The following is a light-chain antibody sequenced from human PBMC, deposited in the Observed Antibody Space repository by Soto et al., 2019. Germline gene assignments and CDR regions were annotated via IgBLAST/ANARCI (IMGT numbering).Light chain of an antibody. CDR1: SGHSSYI. Sequence: QLVLTQSSSASASLGSSVKLTCTLNSGHSSYIIAWHQQQPGKAPRYLMKLEGSGSYNKGSGVPDRFSGSSSGADRYLTIPNLQTVDEADYYCKTWDSNTHGVFGGGTKVTVL. V-gene: IGLV4-60*03. J-gene: IGLJ3*02. CDR3: KTWDSNTHGV. CDR2: LEGSGSY.